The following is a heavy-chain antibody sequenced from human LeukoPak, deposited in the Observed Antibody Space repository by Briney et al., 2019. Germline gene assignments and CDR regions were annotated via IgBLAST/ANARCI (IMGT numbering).Heavy chain of an antibody. V-gene: IGHV1-46*01. CDR2: INPSGGST. J-gene: IGHJ4*02. D-gene: IGHD3-10*01. Sequence: ASVKVSCKASGYTFTSCYMHWVRQAPGQGLEWMGIINPSGGSTSYAQKFQGRVTMTRDTSTSTVYMELSSLRSEDTAVYYCARDREGRYYFDYWGQGTLVTVSS. CDR1: GYTFTSCY. CDR3: ARDREGRYYFDY.